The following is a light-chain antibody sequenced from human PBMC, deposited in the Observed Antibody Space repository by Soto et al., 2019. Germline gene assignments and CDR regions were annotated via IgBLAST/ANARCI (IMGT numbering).Light chain of an antibody. CDR1: QSVSSSY. V-gene: IGKV3-20*01. J-gene: IGKJ5*01. CDR3: QQYGSSPIT. Sequence: EIVLTQSPGTLSLSPGERATLSCRASQSVSSSYLAWYQQKPGQAPRLLIYGASSRATGIPDRFSGSGSGTDFTLTISRLEPEDSAVYYCQQYGSSPITVGQGTRLEIK. CDR2: GAS.